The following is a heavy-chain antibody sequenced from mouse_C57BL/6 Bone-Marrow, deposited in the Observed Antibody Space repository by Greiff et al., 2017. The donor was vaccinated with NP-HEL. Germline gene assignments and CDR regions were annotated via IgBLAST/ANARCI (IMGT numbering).Heavy chain of an antibody. J-gene: IGHJ4*01. CDR1: GYTFTSYW. V-gene: IGHV1-69*01. Sequence: VQLQQPGAELVLPGASVKLSCKASGYTFTSYWMHWVKQRPGQGLEWIGEIDPSGSYTNYQQTIKGQFTLTVDKTYSTAYMQLSSLTSEDSAVYYCARNDGYYCYYAMDYWGQGTSVTVSS. CDR2: IDPSGSYT. D-gene: IGHD2-3*01. CDR3: ARNDGYYCYYAMDY.